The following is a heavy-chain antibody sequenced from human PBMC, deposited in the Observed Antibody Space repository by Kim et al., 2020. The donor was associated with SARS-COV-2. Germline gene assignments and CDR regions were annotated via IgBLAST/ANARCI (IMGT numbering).Heavy chain of an antibody. Sequence: GGSLRLSCAASGFTFSDYYMSWIRQAPGKGLEWVSYITSSSSYRNNADSVKGRFTISRDDAKNSLYLQMNSLRAEDTAVYYCARGGIHSSGYYYPFDYWGQGTLVTVSS. CDR3: ARGGIHSSGYYYPFDY. D-gene: IGHD3-22*01. CDR1: GFTFSDYY. V-gene: IGHV3-11*05. CDR2: ITSSSSYR. J-gene: IGHJ4*02.